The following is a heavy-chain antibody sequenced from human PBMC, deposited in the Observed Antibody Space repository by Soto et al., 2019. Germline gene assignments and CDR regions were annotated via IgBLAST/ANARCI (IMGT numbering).Heavy chain of an antibody. D-gene: IGHD6-19*01. J-gene: IGHJ5*02. CDR2: INHSGST. CDR1: GGSFSGYY. V-gene: IGHV4-34*01. Sequence: ASETLSLTCAVYGGSFSGYYWSWIRQPPGKGLEWIGEINHSGSTNYNPSLKSRVTISVDTSKNQFSLKLSSVTAADTAVYYCARSRKQWLVRWFDPWGQGTLVTVSS. CDR3: ARSRKQWLVRWFDP.